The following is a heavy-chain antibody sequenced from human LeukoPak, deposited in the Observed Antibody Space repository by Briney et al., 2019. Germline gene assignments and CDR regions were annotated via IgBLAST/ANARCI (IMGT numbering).Heavy chain of an antibody. CDR3: ARDLNWFDP. CDR2: INHSGST. V-gene: IGHV4-34*01. Sequence: SETLSLTCAVYGGSFSGYYWSWIRQPPGKGLEWIGEINHSGSTNYNPSLKSRATISVDTSKNQFSLKLSSVTAADTAVYCCARDLNWFDPWGQGTLVTVSS. CDR1: GGSFSGYY. J-gene: IGHJ5*02.